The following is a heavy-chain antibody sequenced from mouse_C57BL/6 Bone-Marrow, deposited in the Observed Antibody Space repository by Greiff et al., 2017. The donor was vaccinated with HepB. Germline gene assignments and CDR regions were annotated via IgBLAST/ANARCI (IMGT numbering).Heavy chain of an antibody. Sequence: VQLQQPGAELVMPGASVKLSCKASGYTFTSYWMHWVKQRPGQGLEWIGEIDPSDSYTNYNQKFKGKSTLTVDKSSSTAYMQLSSLTSEDSAVYYCARSRYGNFAMDYWGQGTSVTVSS. CDR1: GYTFTSYW. CDR3: ARSRYGNFAMDY. V-gene: IGHV1-69*01. D-gene: IGHD2-10*02. CDR2: IDPSDSYT. J-gene: IGHJ4*01.